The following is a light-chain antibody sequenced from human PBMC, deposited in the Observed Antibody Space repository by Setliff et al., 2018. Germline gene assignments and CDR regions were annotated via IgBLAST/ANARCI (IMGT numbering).Light chain of an antibody. V-gene: IGLV1-40*01. Sequence: QSVLTQPPSVSGAPGQRVTISCTGSSSNIGAGYDVHWYQQLPGTAPKLLIYANSNRPSGVPDRFSGSKSGTSASLAITGLQAEDEADYYCQSYDSSLSGYVVFGGGTQL. CDR2: ANS. J-gene: IGLJ2*01. CDR3: QSYDSSLSGYVV. CDR1: SSNIGAGYD.